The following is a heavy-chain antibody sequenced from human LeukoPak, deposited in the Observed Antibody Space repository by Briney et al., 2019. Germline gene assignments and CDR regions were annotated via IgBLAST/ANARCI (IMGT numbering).Heavy chain of an antibody. CDR3: FAGYYDSSGSYFDY. CDR1: GFTFSSYS. CDR2: ISSSSSTI. J-gene: IGHJ4*02. D-gene: IGHD3-22*01. Sequence: GGSLRLSCAASGFTFSSYSMNWVRQAPGKGLEWVSYISSSSSTIYYADSVKGRFTISRDNAKNSLYLQMNSLRAEDTAVYYCFAGYYDSSGSYFDYWGQGTLVTVSS. V-gene: IGHV3-48*04.